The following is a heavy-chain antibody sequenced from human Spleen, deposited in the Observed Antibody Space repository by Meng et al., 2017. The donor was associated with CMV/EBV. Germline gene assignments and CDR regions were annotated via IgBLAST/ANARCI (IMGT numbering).Heavy chain of an antibody. CDR2: ISSSSSYI. Sequence: GESLKISCAASGFTFSSYSMNWVRQAPGKGLEWVSSISSSSSYIYYADSVKGRFTISRDNAKNSLYLQMNSLRAEDTAVYYCASAPRITIFGVVIPYFDYWGQGTLVTVSS. D-gene: IGHD3-3*01. CDR3: ASAPRITIFGVVIPYFDY. CDR1: GFTFSSYS. J-gene: IGHJ4*02. V-gene: IGHV3-21*01.